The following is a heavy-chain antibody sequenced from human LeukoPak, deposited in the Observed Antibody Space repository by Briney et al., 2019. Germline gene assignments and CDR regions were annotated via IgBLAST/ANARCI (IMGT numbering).Heavy chain of an antibody. Sequence: SETLSLTCTVSGGSISSYYWSWIRQPPGKGLEWIGYIYYSGSTNYNPSLKSRVTISVDTSKNQFSLKLSSVTAADTAVYYCARTVVVTPYWYFDLWGRGTLVTVSS. CDR3: ARTVVVTPYWYFDL. V-gene: IGHV4-59*01. CDR1: GGSISSYY. CDR2: IYYSGST. J-gene: IGHJ2*01. D-gene: IGHD3-22*01.